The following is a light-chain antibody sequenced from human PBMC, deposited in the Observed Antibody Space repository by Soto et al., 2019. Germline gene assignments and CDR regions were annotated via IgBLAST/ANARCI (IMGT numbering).Light chain of an antibody. V-gene: IGKV3-15*01. J-gene: IGKJ1*01. Sequence: EIVMTQSPATLSVSPGERATLSCRASQSVSSNLAWYQQKPGQAPRLLIFRASSRATGVPARFSASGSGTEFTLTISGLQSEDFAVYYCQQYSNWPPWTFGPGTKVEIK. CDR1: QSVSSN. CDR2: RAS. CDR3: QQYSNWPPWT.